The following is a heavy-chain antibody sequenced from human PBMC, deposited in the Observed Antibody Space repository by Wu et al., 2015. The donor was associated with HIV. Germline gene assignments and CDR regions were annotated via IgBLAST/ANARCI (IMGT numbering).Heavy chain of an antibody. CDR2: ITPLSGRP. J-gene: IGHJ6*02. V-gene: IGHV1-69*13. CDR1: GGTFINNA. D-gene: IGHD1-1*01. Sequence: QVQLVQSGAEVKKPGSSVKVSCKASGGTFINNAVNWVRQAPGEGLEWMGRITPLSGRPNYAQRFQGRLTIAADESTTTVYMELSSLKSDDTAVYYCDQNNRIDRNGIHIYDHYGMDVVGPRDHGPPSP. CDR3: DQNNRIDRNGIHIYDHYGMDV.